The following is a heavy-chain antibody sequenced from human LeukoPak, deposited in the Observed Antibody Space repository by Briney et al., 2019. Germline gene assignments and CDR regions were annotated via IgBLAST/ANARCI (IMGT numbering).Heavy chain of an antibody. CDR3: ARENVLLWFGELSSWAFDI. CDR2: IYYSGST. D-gene: IGHD3-10*01. J-gene: IGHJ3*02. CDR1: GGSISSGDYY. V-gene: IGHV4-30-4*08. Sequence: SETLSLTCAVSGGSISSGDYYWSWIRQPPGKGLEWIGYIYYSGSTYYNPSLKSRVTISVDTSKNQFSLKLSSVTAADTAVYYCARENVLLWFGELSSWAFDIWGQGTMVTVSP.